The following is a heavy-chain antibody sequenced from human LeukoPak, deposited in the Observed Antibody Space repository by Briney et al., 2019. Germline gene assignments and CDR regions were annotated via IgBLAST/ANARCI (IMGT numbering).Heavy chain of an antibody. V-gene: IGHV3-23*01. CDR1: GPTFINYA. D-gene: IGHD4-23*01. CDR2: ISGSGNTT. Sequence: PGRCLRPSRALSGPTFINYATRSVRHAAGKGLEWVSSISGSGNTTDNTNSVKGRFTSSRDNSKNTLYLQMNSLRAEDTAVYYGAKDIISGNQGYFDYWGQGTPVTVSS. CDR3: AKDIISGNQGYFDY. J-gene: IGHJ4*02.